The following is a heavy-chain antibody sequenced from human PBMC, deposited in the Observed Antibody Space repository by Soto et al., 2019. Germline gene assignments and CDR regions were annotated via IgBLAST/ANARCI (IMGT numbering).Heavy chain of an antibody. Sequence: QVQLVQSGAEVKKPGASVKLACRASGYTFTSFDINWVRQATGQGLEWMGRMNPSSGNTDYAQKFQGRVTMTRDTPRRTADMELSSLRSEDTAVYYCARTRSGSYLWGQGTLVTVSS. V-gene: IGHV1-8*01. CDR3: ARTRSGSYL. J-gene: IGHJ5*02. CDR1: GYTFTSFD. D-gene: IGHD3-10*01. CDR2: MNPSSGNT.